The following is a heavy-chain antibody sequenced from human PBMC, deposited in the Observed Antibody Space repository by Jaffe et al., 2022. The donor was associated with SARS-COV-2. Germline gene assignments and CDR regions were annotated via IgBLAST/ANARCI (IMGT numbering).Heavy chain of an antibody. CDR2: INPATGST. Sequence: QVQLVQSGAEVKKPGASVKVSCKASGYTFTSYHIQWVRQAPGQGLEWMGVINPATGSTSYAQKFQGRVTMTRDTSTSTVYMELSSLRSEDTAVYYCARDCEYSSSSNWYFDLWGRGTLVTVS. V-gene: IGHV1-46*01. CDR1: GYTFTSYH. J-gene: IGHJ2*01. CDR3: ARDCEYSSSSNWYFDL. D-gene: IGHD6-6*01.